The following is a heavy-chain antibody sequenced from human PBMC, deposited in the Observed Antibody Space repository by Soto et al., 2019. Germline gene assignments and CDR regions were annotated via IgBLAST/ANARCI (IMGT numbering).Heavy chain of an antibody. V-gene: IGHV3-23*01. CDR2: ISGSGDST. CDR3: AKGAHDTSGYHLNYFDY. D-gene: IGHD3-22*01. CDR1: GFTFSSYA. J-gene: IGHJ4*02. Sequence: HPGGSLRLSCAASGFTFSSYAMSWVRQAPGKGLEWVSAISGSGDSTYYADSVKGRFTISRDNSKNMLYLQMNSLRAEDTAVYYCAKGAHDTSGYHLNYFDYWGQGTLVTVSS.